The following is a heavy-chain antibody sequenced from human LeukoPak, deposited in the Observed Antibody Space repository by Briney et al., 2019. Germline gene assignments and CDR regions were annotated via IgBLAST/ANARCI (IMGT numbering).Heavy chain of an antibody. CDR2: ISGSGGST. D-gene: IGHD1-26*01. Sequence: GGSLRLSCAASGFTFSTYSMNWVRQAPGKGLEWVSTISGSGGSTYYAESVKGRFTISRDNSKNTLYLQMNSLRAEDTAVYYCAKNGVGSTWGNYFDYWGQGTLVTVSS. V-gene: IGHV3-23*01. CDR1: GFTFSTYS. J-gene: IGHJ4*02. CDR3: AKNGVGSTWGNYFDY.